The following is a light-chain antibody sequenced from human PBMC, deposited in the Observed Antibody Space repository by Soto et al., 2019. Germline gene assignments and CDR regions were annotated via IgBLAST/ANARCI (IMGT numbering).Light chain of an antibody. V-gene: IGLV2-14*01. Sequence: QSALTQPASVSGSPGQSITISCTGTSSDVGGHNYVSWYQQQPGKAPKLLIYEVTNRPSGVSYRFSGSKSGNTASLTISGLQAEDEADYYCNSYTSSRTGVFGGGTKVTVL. CDR2: EVT. CDR1: SSDVGGHNY. J-gene: IGLJ2*01. CDR3: NSYTSSRTGV.